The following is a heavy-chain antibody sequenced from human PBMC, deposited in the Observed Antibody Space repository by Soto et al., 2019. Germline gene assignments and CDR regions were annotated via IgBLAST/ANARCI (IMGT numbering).Heavy chain of an antibody. Sequence: GGFLRLSCAASGFTVSSNYMSWVRQAPGKGLEWVSVIYSGGSTYYADSVKGRFTISRDNSKNTLYLQMNSLRAEDTAVYYCAREGSITMVRGVIIDPNYYYYGMDVWGQGTTVTVSS. V-gene: IGHV3-66*01. J-gene: IGHJ6*02. CDR1: GFTVSSNY. CDR2: IYSGGST. D-gene: IGHD3-10*01. CDR3: AREGSITMVRGVIIDPNYYYYGMDV.